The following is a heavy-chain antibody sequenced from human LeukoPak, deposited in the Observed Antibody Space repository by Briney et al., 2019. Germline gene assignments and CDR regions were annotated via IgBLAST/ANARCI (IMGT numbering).Heavy chain of an antibody. Sequence: GASVKVSCKASGYTFTSYAMHRVRQAPGQRLEWMGWINAGNGNTKYSQEFQGRVTITRDTSASTAYMELSSLRSEDTAVYYCARGSSGWYTLSNWFDPWGQGTLVTVSS. V-gene: IGHV1-3*01. CDR1: GYTFTSYA. CDR3: ARGSSGWYTLSNWFDP. J-gene: IGHJ5*02. CDR2: INAGNGNT. D-gene: IGHD6-19*01.